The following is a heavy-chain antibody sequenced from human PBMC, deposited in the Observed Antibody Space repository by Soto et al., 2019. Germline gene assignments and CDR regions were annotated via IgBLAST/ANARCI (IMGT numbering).Heavy chain of an antibody. CDR1: GYTFTSYG. CDR2: ISAYNGNT. D-gene: IGHD2-21*01. V-gene: IGHV1-18*01. CDR3: ARQPIVPPRVWWFDP. J-gene: IGHJ5*02. Sequence: QVQLVQSGAEVKKPGASVKVSCKASGYTFTSYGISWVRQAPGQGLEWMGWISAYNGNTNYAQKLQGRVTMTTDTSTSTAYMERRSLRSDDTAVYYCARQPIVPPRVWWFDPWGQGTLVTVSS.